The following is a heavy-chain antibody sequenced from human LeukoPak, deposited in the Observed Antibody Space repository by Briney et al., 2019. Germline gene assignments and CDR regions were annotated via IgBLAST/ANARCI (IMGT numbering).Heavy chain of an antibody. CDR2: IWYDGSNK. CDR1: GFTFSSYG. V-gene: IGHV3-33*01. Sequence: GRSLRLSCAASGFTFSSYGMHWVRQAPGKGLEWVAVIWYDGSNKYYADSVQGRFTISRDNSNNTLCLQMNSLRAEDTAVYYCALSPSRVVVGSIDYWGQGTLVTVSS. D-gene: IGHD2-15*01. J-gene: IGHJ4*02. CDR3: ALSPSRVVVGSIDY.